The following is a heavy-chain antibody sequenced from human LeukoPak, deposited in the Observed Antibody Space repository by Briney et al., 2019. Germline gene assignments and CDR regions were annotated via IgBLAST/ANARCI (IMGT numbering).Heavy chain of an antibody. V-gene: IGHV5-10-1*01. CDR3: LRVGRYRIDY. Sequence: GESLKISCKGSGYSFNYYRISLVRQMPGKGLEWAWTIDPTDSYTKYSTSFQGHVTISLDKSISTAYAQWSGLRASDTAMYYCLRVGRYRIDYWGQGALVTVSS. D-gene: IGHD3-16*02. CDR2: IDPTDSYT. J-gene: IGHJ4*02. CDR1: GYSFNYYR.